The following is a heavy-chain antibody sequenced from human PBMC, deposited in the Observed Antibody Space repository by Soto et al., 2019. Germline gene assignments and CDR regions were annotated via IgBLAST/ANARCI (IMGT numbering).Heavy chain of an antibody. Sequence: GGSLRLSCAASGFTFSSYSMNWVRQAPGKGLEWVSYISSSSTIYYADSVKGRFTISRDNAKNSLYLQMNSLRAEDTAVYYCARDLVVPTPIYDAFDIWGQGTMVTVSS. CDR3: ARDLVVPTPIYDAFDI. J-gene: IGHJ3*02. CDR2: ISSSSTI. D-gene: IGHD2-2*01. CDR1: GFTFSSYS. V-gene: IGHV3-48*01.